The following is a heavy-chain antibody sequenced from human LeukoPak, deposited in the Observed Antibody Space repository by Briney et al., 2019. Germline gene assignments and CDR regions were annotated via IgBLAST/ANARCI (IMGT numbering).Heavy chain of an antibody. CDR1: GFTFSSYG. J-gene: IGHJ4*02. CDR2: LSGSADTT. D-gene: IGHD1-26*01. CDR3: AKDRVGALLYFDS. V-gene: IGHV3-23*01. Sequence: GGSLRLSCAASGFTFSSYGMHWVRQAPGKGLEWLSALSGSADTTYYADSVKGRFTISRDNSRNILYLQMSGLRADDTALYYCAKDRVGALLYFDSWGQGTLVTVSS.